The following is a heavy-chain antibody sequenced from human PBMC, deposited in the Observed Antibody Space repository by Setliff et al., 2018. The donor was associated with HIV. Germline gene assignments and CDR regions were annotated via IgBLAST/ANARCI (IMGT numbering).Heavy chain of an antibody. CDR1: GYTFTKYW. CDR2: IYPVDSDT. J-gene: IGHJ3*01. D-gene: IGHD2-2*02. V-gene: IGHV5-51*01. Sequence: GESLKISCQGSGYTFTKYWIGWVRQMPGKGLEWMGVIYPVDSDTRYSPSFQGQVTISADRSISTAYLQWSSLKASDTAMYYYVRPGCSTSSCYSSNGSDLWGPGTMVTVS. CDR3: VRPGCSTSSCYSSNGSDL.